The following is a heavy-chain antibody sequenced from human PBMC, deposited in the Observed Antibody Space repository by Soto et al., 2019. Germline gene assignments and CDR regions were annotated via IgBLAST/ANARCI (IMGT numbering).Heavy chain of an antibody. V-gene: IGHV3-9*01. CDR1: GFTFHDNA. CDR2: ISWNSGSI. Sequence: GGSLRLSCAASGFTFHDNAMHWVRQFPGKGLEWVSGISWNSGSIGYADSVKGRFTISRDNAKNSLYLQMNSLRSEDTAFYYCAQGLYGSNTAAEYFQNWGQGTLVTVSS. D-gene: IGHD3-22*01. J-gene: IGHJ1*01. CDR3: AQGLYGSNTAAEYFQN.